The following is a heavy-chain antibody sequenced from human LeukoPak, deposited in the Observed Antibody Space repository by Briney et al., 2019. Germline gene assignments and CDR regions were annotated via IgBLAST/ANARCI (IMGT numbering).Heavy chain of an antibody. Sequence: SETLSLTCIVSGGSIGTLYWNWIRQVPGKGLEWIDFIDYHGNTKYNPSLKSRVTMSVDTSVDQVSLRLTSVTAADTAIYFCATASGRSFWLDPWGQGRLVTVSS. J-gene: IGHJ5*02. V-gene: IGHV4-59*11. D-gene: IGHD2-15*01. CDR1: GGSIGTLY. CDR3: ATASGRSFWLDP. CDR2: IDYHGNT.